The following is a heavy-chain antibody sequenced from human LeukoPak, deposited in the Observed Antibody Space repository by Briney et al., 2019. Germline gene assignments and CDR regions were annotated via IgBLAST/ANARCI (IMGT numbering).Heavy chain of an antibody. D-gene: IGHD6-13*01. V-gene: IGHV3-9*01. CDR1: GFTFDDYA. CDR2: ISWNSGSI. CDR3: AKDVGSSSWYNAFDM. Sequence: GGSLRLSCAASGFTFDDYAMHWVRQTPGKGLEWVSGISWNSGSIAYTDSVKGRFTISRDNAKNSLYLQMNSLRAEDTALYYCAKDVGSSSWYNAFDMWGQGTMVTVSS. J-gene: IGHJ3*02.